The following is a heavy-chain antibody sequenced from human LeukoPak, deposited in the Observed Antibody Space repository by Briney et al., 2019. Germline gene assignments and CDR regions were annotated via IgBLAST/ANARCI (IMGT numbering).Heavy chain of an antibody. CDR2: ISSSSSTI. CDR1: GFTFSSYS. Sequence: PGGSLRLSCAASGFTFSSYSMNWVRQAPGKGLEWVSYISSSSSTIYYADSVKGRFTISRDNAKNSLYLQMNSLRAEDTAVYYCARDPRHSGYEVWGKGTTVTVSS. J-gene: IGHJ6*04. CDR3: ARDPRHSGYEV. D-gene: IGHD5-12*01. V-gene: IGHV3-48*01.